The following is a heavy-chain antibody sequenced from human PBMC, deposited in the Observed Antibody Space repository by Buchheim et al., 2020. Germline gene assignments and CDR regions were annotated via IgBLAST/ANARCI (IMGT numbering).Heavy chain of an antibody. Sequence: EVQLVESGGVVVQPGGSLRLSCAASGFTFDDYAMHWVRQAPGKGLEWVFLISWDGGSTYYADSVKGRFTISRDNSKNSLYLQMNSLRAEDTALYYCAKDGQRYCSSTSCYYFDYWGQGTL. V-gene: IGHV3-43D*03. CDR2: ISWDGGST. CDR3: AKDGQRYCSSTSCYYFDY. CDR1: GFTFDDYA. D-gene: IGHD2-2*01. J-gene: IGHJ4*02.